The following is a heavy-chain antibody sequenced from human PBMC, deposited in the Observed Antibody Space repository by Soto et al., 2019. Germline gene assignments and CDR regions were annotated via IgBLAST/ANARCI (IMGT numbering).Heavy chain of an antibody. CDR3: TTTYYYDSSGYYYDGY. D-gene: IGHD3-22*01. J-gene: IGHJ4*02. CDR2: IKSKTDGGTT. V-gene: IGHV3-15*07. Sequence: GGSLRLSCAASGFTFSNAWMNWVRQAPGKGLEWVGRIKSKTDGGTTVYDAPVKGRFHISRDDSKNTLYLQMNSLKTEDTAVYYCTTTYYYDSSGYYYDGYWGQGTLVTVSS. CDR1: GFTFSNAW.